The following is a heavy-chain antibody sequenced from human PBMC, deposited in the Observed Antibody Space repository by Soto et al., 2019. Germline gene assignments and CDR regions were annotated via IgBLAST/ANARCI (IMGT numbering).Heavy chain of an antibody. V-gene: IGHV1-69*08. Sequence: QVQLVQSGAEVKKPGSSVKVSCKASGGTFSSYTISWVRQAPGQGLEWMGRIIPILGIANYAQKFQGRVTITADKTTSTAYMELSSLRSEDTAVYYCARDDYGDYSPPGYWGQGTLVTVSS. CDR2: IIPILGIA. J-gene: IGHJ4*02. D-gene: IGHD4-17*01. CDR1: GGTFSSYT. CDR3: ARDDYGDYSPPGY.